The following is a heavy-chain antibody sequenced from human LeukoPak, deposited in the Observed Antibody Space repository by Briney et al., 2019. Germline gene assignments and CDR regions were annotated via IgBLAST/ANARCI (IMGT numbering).Heavy chain of an antibody. D-gene: IGHD3-16*01. CDR3: ARGGGLDV. J-gene: IGHJ6*02. Sequence: GGSLRLSCAASGFTFSSYWMNWARQAPGKGLEWVASINHNGNVNYYVDSVKGRFTISRDNAKNSLYLQMSNLRAEDTAVYFCARGGGLDVWAKGPRSPSP. CDR2: INHNGNVN. CDR1: GFTFSSYW. V-gene: IGHV3-7*03.